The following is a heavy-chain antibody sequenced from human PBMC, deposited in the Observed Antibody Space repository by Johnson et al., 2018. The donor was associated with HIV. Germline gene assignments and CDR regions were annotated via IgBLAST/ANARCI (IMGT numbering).Heavy chain of an antibody. CDR2: IYNDGSRT. J-gene: IGHJ3*02. D-gene: IGHD4-17*01. CDR3: ARGMTTVTNHDAFDI. V-gene: IGHV3-74*03. CDR1: GFTFSNAW. Sequence: VQLVESGGGLVKPGGSLRLSCAASGFTFSNAWMSWVRQVPGKRPVWVARIYNDGSRTTYADSVRGRFTISRDNSKNTLYLQMNSLRAEDTAVYYCARGMTTVTNHDAFDIWGQGTMVTVSS.